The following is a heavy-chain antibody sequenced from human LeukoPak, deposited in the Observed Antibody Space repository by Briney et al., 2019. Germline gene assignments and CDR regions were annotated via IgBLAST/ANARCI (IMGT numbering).Heavy chain of an antibody. Sequence: ASVKVSCMASGGXFSSYAMSWVRQAPGQGLEWMGGIIPIFGTANYAQKFQGRVTITADESTSTAYMELSSLRSEYTAVYYCARGWEVGATQYDAFDIWGQGTMVTVSS. J-gene: IGHJ3*02. D-gene: IGHD1-26*01. CDR3: ARGWEVGATQYDAFDI. CDR1: GGXFSSYA. V-gene: IGHV1-69*13. CDR2: IIPIFGTA.